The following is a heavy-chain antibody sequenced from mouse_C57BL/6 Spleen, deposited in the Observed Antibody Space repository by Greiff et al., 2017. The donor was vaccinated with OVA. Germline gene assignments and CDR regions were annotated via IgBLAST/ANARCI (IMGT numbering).Heavy chain of an antibody. J-gene: IGHJ3*01. CDR1: GYAFSSSW. Sequence: VQLQESGPELVKPGASVKISCKASGYAFSSSWMNWVKQRPGKGLEWIGRIYPGDGDTNYNGKFKGKATLTADKSSSTAYMQLSSLTSEDSAVYFCARTYDYVLFAYWGQGTLVTVSA. CDR2: IYPGDGDT. D-gene: IGHD2-4*01. V-gene: IGHV1-82*01. CDR3: ARTYDYVLFAY.